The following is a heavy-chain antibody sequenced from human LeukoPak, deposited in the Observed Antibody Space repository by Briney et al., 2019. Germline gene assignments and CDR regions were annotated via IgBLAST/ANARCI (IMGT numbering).Heavy chain of an antibody. CDR3: ARDSNNYYYYMDV. CDR1: GYTFTGYY. J-gene: IGHJ6*03. Sequence: ASVKASCKASGYTFTGYYMHWVRQAPGQGLEWMGWINPNSGGTNYAQKFQGRVTMTRDTSISTAYMELSRLTSDDTAVYYCARDSNNYYYYMDVWGKGTTVTVSS. V-gene: IGHV1-2*02. CDR2: INPNSGGT.